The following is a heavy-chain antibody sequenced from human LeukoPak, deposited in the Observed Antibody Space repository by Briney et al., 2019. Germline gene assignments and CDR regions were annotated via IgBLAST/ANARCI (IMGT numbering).Heavy chain of an antibody. J-gene: IGHJ4*02. CDR3: ARDDGSYYYDSSGQYHALADY. Sequence: GGSLRLSCAASGFPFSDYYMSWIRQAPGKGLEWVAFMSSAGRTIYYADSVKGRFTISRDNSKKSLYLQMDSLRAEDTAAYYCARDDGSYYYDSSGQYHALADYWGQGTLVTVSS. V-gene: IGHV3-11*01. CDR2: MSSAGRTI. D-gene: IGHD3-22*01. CDR1: GFPFSDYY.